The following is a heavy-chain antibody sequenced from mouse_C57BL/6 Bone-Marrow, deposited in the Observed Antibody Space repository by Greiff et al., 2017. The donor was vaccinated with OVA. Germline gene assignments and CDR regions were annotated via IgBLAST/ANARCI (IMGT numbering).Heavy chain of an antibody. CDR1: GFSLTSYG. J-gene: IGHJ4*01. CDR3: ASLGRFYAMDY. D-gene: IGHD3-1*01. V-gene: IGHV2-2*01. Sequence: QVQLQQSGPGLVQPSQSLSITCTVSGFSLTSYGVHWVRQSPGKGLEWLGVIWSGGSTDYNAAFISRLSISKDNSKSQVFFKMNSLQADDTAIYYCASLGRFYAMDYWGQGTSVTVSS. CDR2: IWSGGST.